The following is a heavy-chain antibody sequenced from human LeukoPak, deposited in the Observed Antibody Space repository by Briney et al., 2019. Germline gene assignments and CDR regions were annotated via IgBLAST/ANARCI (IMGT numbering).Heavy chain of an antibody. CDR3: ARAYGSSSSADY. J-gene: IGHJ4*02. D-gene: IGHD6-6*01. CDR1: GYTFTSCG. CDR2: ISAYNGDT. V-gene: IGHV1-18*01. Sequence: ASVKVSWKTSGYTFTSCGISCVRQSPGQGLEWMGWISAYNGDTTYAQKLQDRVTMTADTSTSTAYMEMRSLRSDDTAVYYCARAYGSSSSADYWGQGTLVTVSS.